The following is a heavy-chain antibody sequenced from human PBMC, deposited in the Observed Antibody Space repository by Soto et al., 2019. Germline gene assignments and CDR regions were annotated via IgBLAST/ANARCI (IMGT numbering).Heavy chain of an antibody. CDR2: ISSSSSYI. Sequence: GGSLRLSCAASGFTFSSYSMNWVRQAPGKGLEWVSSISSSSSYIYYADSVKGRFTISRDNAKNSLYLQMNSLRAEDTAVYYCGRSSRAYYVFWSGSGYYYGMDVWGQGTTVTVSS. J-gene: IGHJ6*02. D-gene: IGHD3-3*01. V-gene: IGHV3-21*01. CDR1: GFTFSSYS. CDR3: GRSSRAYYVFWSGSGYYYGMDV.